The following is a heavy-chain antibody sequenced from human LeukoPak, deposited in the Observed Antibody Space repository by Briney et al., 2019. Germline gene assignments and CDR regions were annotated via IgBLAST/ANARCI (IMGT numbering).Heavy chain of an antibody. CDR2: LSSDGTDK. V-gene: IGHV3-30-3*01. CDR3: AKDLSGAADYYFDY. D-gene: IGHD6-19*01. CDR1: GFTFNTYA. Sequence: GGSLRLSCAASGFTFNTYAMNWVRQAPGKGLEWVAVLSSDGTDKHYADSVKGRFTISRDNSKSTLYLQMNSLRGEDTAIYYCAKDLSGAADYYFDYWGQGTLVTVSS. J-gene: IGHJ4*02.